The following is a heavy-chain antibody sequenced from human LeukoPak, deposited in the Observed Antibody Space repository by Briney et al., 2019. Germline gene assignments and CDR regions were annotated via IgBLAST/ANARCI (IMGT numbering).Heavy chain of an antibody. Sequence: GGSLRLSCAASGFTFSSCAMSWVRQAPGKGLEWVSAISGSGGSTYYADSVRGRFTISRDNSKNTLYLQMSSLRADDTAVYYCAKDRCLTTTCYVDYWGLGTLVTVSS. J-gene: IGHJ4*02. CDR2: ISGSGGST. CDR3: AKDRCLTTTCYVDY. V-gene: IGHV3-23*01. CDR1: GFTFSSCA. D-gene: IGHD2-2*01.